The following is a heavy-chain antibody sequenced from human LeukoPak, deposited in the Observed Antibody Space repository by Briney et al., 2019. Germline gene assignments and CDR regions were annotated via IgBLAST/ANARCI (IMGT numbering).Heavy chain of an antibody. D-gene: IGHD3-10*01. CDR2: IVVGTGKT. V-gene: IGHV1-58*01. CDR3: AATSIRMVQRIIYYGKDV. J-gene: IGHJ6*02. CDR1: GFTNSNSS. Sequence: SVRVSCKASGFTNSNSSVQWVRQARGQRPEWIGWIVVGTGKTNYAQRLQERVTITRDMSTGTVDMELSSLRSEDTAVYYCAATSIRMVQRIIYYGKDVWGQGTTVTVSS.